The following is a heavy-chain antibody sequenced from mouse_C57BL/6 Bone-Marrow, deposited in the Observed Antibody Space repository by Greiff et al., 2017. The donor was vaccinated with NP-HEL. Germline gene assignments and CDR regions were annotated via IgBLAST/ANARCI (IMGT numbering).Heavy chain of an antibody. CDR2: IFPSDSET. J-gene: IGHJ2*01. CDR3: ATYGIYLSLFDF. V-gene: IGHV1-61*01. CDR1: GYTFTNYW. Sequence: QVQLQQPGAELVRPGSSVKLSCKASGYTFTNYWLDWVKQRPGHGLEWIGNIFPSDSETHYNQKFKDKATLTGDISSNTAYLQISSLTSEDSAVYYWATYGIYLSLFDFWGQGTTLTVSS. D-gene: IGHD2-1*01.